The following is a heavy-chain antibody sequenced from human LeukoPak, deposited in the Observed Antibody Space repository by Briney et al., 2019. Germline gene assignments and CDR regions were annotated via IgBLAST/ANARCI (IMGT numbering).Heavy chain of an antibody. J-gene: IGHJ3*02. CDR2: IYHSGST. Sequence: SETLSLTCTVSGYSISSGYYWGWIRQPPGKGLEWIGSIYHSGSTYYNPSLKSRVTISVDTSKNQFSLKLSSVTAADTAVCYCARYDSSGYWPTAFDIWGQGTMVTVSS. D-gene: IGHD3-22*01. V-gene: IGHV4-38-2*02. CDR1: GYSISSGYY. CDR3: ARYDSSGYWPTAFDI.